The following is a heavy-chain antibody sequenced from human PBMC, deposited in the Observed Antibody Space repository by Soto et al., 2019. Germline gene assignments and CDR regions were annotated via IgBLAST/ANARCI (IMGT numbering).Heavy chain of an antibody. CDR2: ISSSSSYT. CDR3: ASSRPVWQAHDAFDI. Sequence: QVQLVESGGGLVKPGGSLRLSCAASGFTFSDYYMSWIRQAPGKGLEWVSYISSSSSYTNYADSVKGRFTISRDNAKNSLYLQMNSLRAEDTAVYYCASSRPVWQAHDAFDIWGQGTMVTVSS. CDR1: GFTFSDYY. D-gene: IGHD2-21*01. J-gene: IGHJ3*02. V-gene: IGHV3-11*06.